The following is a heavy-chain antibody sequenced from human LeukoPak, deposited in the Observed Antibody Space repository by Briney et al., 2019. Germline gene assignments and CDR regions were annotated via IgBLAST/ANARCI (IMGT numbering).Heavy chain of an antibody. Sequence: GTSLRLSCAASGFTFSDYGVQWVRQAPGKGLEWVAVIWYDGSNKYYADSVKGRFTISRDNSKNTLYLQMNSLRAEDTAVYYCARDFWESSSSADAFDVWGLGTTVKVSS. CDR1: GFTFSDYG. CDR3: ARDFWESSSSADAFDV. V-gene: IGHV3-33*01. D-gene: IGHD6-6*01. CDR2: IWYDGSNK. J-gene: IGHJ3*01.